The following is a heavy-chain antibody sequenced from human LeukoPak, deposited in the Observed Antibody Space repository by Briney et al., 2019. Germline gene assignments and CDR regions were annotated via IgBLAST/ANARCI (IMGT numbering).Heavy chain of an antibody. J-gene: IGHJ4*02. CDR1: GGSFSGYY. CDR2: INHSGST. D-gene: IGHD2-2*01. CDR3: ARGPNRYCSSTSCYIYYFDY. V-gene: IGHV4-34*01. Sequence: SETLSLTCAVYGGSFSGYYWSWIRQPPGKGLEWIGEINHSGSTNYNPSLKSRVTISVDTSKNQFSLKLGSVTAADTAVYYCARGPNRYCSSTSCYIYYFDYWGQGTLVTVSS.